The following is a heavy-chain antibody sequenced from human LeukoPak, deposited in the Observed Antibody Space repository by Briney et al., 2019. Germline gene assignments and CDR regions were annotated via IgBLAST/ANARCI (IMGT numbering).Heavy chain of an antibody. CDR3: ARGIAVAGFDY. D-gene: IGHD6-19*01. CDR1: GLTFSNYN. CDR2: ISSSSTYI. Sequence: PGGSLRLSCAASGLTFSNYNMNWVRQAPGKGLEWVSFISSSSTYIYYEDSLKGRFTISRDNAKNSLYLQMNSLRPDDTAVYYCARGIAVAGFDYWGQGTLVTVSS. V-gene: IGHV3-21*01. J-gene: IGHJ4*02.